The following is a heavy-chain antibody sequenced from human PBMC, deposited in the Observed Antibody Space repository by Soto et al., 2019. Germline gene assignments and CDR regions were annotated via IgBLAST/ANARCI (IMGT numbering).Heavy chain of an antibody. Sequence: GGSLRLSCAASGFTFSDYYMSWIRQAPGKGLEWVSYISSSGSTIYYADSVKGRFTISRDNAKNSLYLQMNSLRAEDTAVYYCARDRGDIVLTDYFDYWGQGTLVTVSS. J-gene: IGHJ4*02. CDR2: ISSSGSTI. CDR3: ARDRGDIVLTDYFDY. CDR1: GFTFSDYY. V-gene: IGHV3-11*01. D-gene: IGHD2-8*01.